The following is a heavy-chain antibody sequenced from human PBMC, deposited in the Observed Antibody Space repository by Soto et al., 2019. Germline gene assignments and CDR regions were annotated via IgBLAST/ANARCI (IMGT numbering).Heavy chain of an antibody. CDR1: GYTFTIYG. CDR2: ISAYNGNT. V-gene: IGHV1-18*01. CDR3: AGVDIVVVPAAPLDY. J-gene: IGHJ4*02. Sequence: QVQLVQSGAEVKKPGASVKVSCKASGYTFTIYGISWVRQAPGQGLEWMGWISAYNGNTNYAQKLQGRVTMTTDTSTSTAYMELRSLRSDDTAVYYCAGVDIVVVPAAPLDYWGQETLVTVSS. D-gene: IGHD2-2*03.